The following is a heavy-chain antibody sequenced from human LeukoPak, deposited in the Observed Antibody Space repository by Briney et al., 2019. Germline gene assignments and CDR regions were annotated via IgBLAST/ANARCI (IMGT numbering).Heavy chain of an antibody. CDR2: IDHSGRT. V-gene: IGHV4-61*03. J-gene: IGHJ4*02. CDR1: GASVNSGDYY. D-gene: IGHD6-19*01. CDR3: ARKGLTKPLSVAVDFDS. Sequence: SETLSLTCTVSGASVNSGDYYWSWIRQPPGKGLEWIAEIDHSGRTNFNRSLKSRITISVDTSKKHFSLKLSSVTAADTAVYYCARKGLTKPLSVAVDFDSWGQGTLVTVSS.